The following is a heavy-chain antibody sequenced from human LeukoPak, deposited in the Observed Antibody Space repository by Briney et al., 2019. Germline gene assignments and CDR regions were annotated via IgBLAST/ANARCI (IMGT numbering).Heavy chain of an antibody. J-gene: IGHJ5*02. D-gene: IGHD6-13*01. V-gene: IGHV1-2*06. CDR2: INPNTGGT. Sequence: ASVKVSCKASGYTFTGYYIHWVRQAPGQGLEWMGRINPNTGGTDYAQKFQGRVTMTRGTSITTAYMELSRLTSDDTAIYYCAEVPPSITAAGNWLGPWGQGALVTVST. CDR1: GYTFTGYY. CDR3: AEVPPSITAAGNWLGP.